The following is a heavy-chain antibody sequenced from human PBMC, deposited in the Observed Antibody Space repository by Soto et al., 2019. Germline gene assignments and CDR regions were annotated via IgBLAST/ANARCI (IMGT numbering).Heavy chain of an antibody. D-gene: IGHD3-22*01. CDR2: IYYSGST. CDR3: AAFTHQHHYDSSGYSRRLYSFDY. J-gene: IGHJ4*02. Sequence: PSQTLSLTCTVSGGSISSGGNSWSWIRQRQITRLQWIAYIYYSGSTYYNPSLKRRVTISVDTSKNPFSLKLSSVTAARTAVYYCAAFTHQHHYDSSGYSRRLYSFDYWRQRTLVSASS. V-gene: IGHV4-31*03. CDR1: GGSISSGGNS.